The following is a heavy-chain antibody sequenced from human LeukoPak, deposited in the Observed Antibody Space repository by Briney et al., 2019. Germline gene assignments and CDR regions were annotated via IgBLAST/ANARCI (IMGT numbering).Heavy chain of an antibody. J-gene: IGHJ4*02. V-gene: IGHV1-8*01. Sequence: ASVKVPCKASGYTFTSHDINWVRQATGRGLEWMGWMNPNSGNTGYAQKFQGRVTMTRNTSISTAYMELSSLRSEDTAVYYCARETVVPAAIDYWGQGTLVTVSS. D-gene: IGHD2-2*01. CDR1: GYTFTSHD. CDR2: MNPNSGNT. CDR3: ARETVVPAAIDY.